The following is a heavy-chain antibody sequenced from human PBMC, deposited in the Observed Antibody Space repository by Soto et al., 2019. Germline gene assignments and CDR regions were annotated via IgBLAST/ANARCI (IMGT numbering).Heavy chain of an antibody. CDR1: GFSFSTYE. CDR3: APRKSGSFNIGAFDI. D-gene: IGHD3-10*01. J-gene: IGHJ3*02. V-gene: IGHV3-48*03. Sequence: LRLSCAASGFSFSTYEMNWVRQAPGKGLEWVSYISKNGIDIYYADSVKGRFTISRDNANNSLFLQMNSLRAEDTAVYYCAPRKSGSFNIGAFDIWGQGTMVTVS. CDR2: ISKNGIDI.